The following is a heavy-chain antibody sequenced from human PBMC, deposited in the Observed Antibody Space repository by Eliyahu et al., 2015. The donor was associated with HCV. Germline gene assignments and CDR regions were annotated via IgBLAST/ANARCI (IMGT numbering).Heavy chain of an antibody. CDR2: IRSKANSYAT. J-gene: IGHJ4*02. CDR3: TSVVVITSLDDY. Sequence: EVQLVESGXGLVQPGGSLKLSCAASGFXFSGSAMHWVRQASGKGLEWFGRIRSKANSYATAYAASVKGRFTISRDDSKNTAYLQMNSLKTEDTAVYYCTSVVVITSLDDYWGQGTLVTVSS. V-gene: IGHV3-73*02. CDR1: GFXFSGSA. D-gene: IGHD3-22*01.